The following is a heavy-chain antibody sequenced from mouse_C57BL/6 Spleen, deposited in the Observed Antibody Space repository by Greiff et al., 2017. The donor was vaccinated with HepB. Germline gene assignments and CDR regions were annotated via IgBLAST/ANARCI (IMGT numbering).Heavy chain of an antibody. V-gene: IGHV5-17*01. CDR2: ISSGSSTI. J-gene: IGHJ4*01. Sequence: EVKLVESGGGLVKPGGSLKLSCAASGFTFSDYGMHWVRQAPEKGLEWVAYISSGSSTIYYADTVKGRFTISRDNAKNTLFLQMTSLRSEDTAMYYCARAATERDYAMDDWGQGTSVTVSS. CDR3: ARAATERDYAMDD. D-gene: IGHD1-2*01. CDR1: GFTFSDYG.